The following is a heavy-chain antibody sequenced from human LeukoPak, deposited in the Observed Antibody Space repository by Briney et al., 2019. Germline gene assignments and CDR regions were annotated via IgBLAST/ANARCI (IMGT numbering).Heavy chain of an antibody. CDR1: GFTVSSNY. V-gene: IGHV3-53*01. CDR2: IFSGGTT. Sequence: GGSLRLSCAASGFTVSSNYMSWVRQAPGKGLEWVSVIFSGGTTYYAGSVKGRFTNSRDNSKNTVYLQMNSLRADDTAVYYCAREGNYYDMDVWGQGTTVTVSS. J-gene: IGHJ6*01. CDR3: AREGNYYDMDV.